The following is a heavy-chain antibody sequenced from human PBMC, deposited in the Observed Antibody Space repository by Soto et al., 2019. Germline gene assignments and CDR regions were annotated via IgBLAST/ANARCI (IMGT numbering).Heavy chain of an antibody. Sequence: ASVNVSCKASGGTFSSYAISWVRQAPGQGLEWMGGIIPIFGTANYAQKFQGRVTITADKSTSTAYMELSSLRSEDTAVYYCARYLVAAAGPARSMDVWGQGTTVTVSS. CDR3: ARYLVAAAGPARSMDV. J-gene: IGHJ6*02. CDR1: GGTFSSYA. V-gene: IGHV1-69*06. CDR2: IIPIFGTA. D-gene: IGHD6-13*01.